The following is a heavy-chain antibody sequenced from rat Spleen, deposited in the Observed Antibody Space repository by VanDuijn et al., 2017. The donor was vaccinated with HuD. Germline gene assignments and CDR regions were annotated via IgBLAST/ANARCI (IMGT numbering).Heavy chain of an antibody. CDR1: GFIFNYYW. V-gene: IGHV5-31*01. Sequence: EVQLVESGGGLVQPGRSLKLSCVASGFIFNYYWMTWIRQAPGKGLEWVASISYDGSRTYYRDSVKGRFTISRDNAKSTLYLQMDSLRYEDTATYYCARHGGYNYGVMDAWGQGASVTVSS. CDR3: ARHGGYNYGVMDA. D-gene: IGHD1-9*01. J-gene: IGHJ4*01. CDR2: ISYDGSRT.